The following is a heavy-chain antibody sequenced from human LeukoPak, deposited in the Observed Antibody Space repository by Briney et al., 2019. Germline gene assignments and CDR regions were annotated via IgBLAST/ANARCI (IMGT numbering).Heavy chain of an antibody. V-gene: IGHV3-7*04. D-gene: IGHD4-11*01. J-gene: IGHJ6*02. CDR1: GFTLNRYW. CDR3: ARDDHDYSSNIYYVMDV. Sequence: PGGSLRLSCAACGFTLNRYWVSWVRQAPGKGLEWVASIEEDGSEKYYVDSVKGRCTISRDSAKNTLYLQMNSLRVEDTAVYYCARDDHDYSSNIYYVMDVWGQGTTVTVSS. CDR2: IEEDGSEK.